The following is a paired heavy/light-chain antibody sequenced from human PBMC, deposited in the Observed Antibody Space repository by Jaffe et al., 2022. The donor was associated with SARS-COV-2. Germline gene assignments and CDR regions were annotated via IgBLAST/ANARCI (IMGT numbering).Light chain of an antibody. CDR2: ATS. V-gene: IGKV1-39*01. Sequence: DIQMTQSPSSLSASVGDRVTITCRASQKIGNFLNWYQQKPGKAPKVLIYATSTLQSGVPSRFSGSGSGTDFTLTISSLQPEDFATYYCQQSYNSDTFGQGTKLEIK. CDR3: QQSYNSDT. CDR1: QKIGNF. J-gene: IGKJ2*01.
Heavy chain of an antibody. J-gene: IGHJ5*02. V-gene: IGHV2-5*02. CDR3: AHRLMTMVRGVKFYWFDP. D-gene: IGHD3-10*01. Sequence: QITLKESGPTLVKPTQTLTVTCTFSGFSLSTIGVGVGWIRQPPGKALEWLAVIYWDDDKRYSPSLESRLTITKDTSKNQVVLTMTNMDPVDTATYYCAHRLMTMVRGVKFYWFDPWGQGTLVTVSS. CDR2: IYWDDDK. CDR1: GFSLSTIGVG.